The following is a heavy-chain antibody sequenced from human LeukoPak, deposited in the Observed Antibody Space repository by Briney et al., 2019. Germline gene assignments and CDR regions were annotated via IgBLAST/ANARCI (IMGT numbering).Heavy chain of an antibody. CDR1: GFTFSSYA. D-gene: IGHD3-10*01. Sequence: PGGSLRLSCAASGFTFSSYAMSWVRQAPGKGLEWVSAISGSGGSTYYADSVKGRVTISRDNSKSTLYLQMSSLRAEDTAVYYCAKAEGSGNQPFDYWGQGTLVTVSS. V-gene: IGHV3-23*01. CDR3: AKAEGSGNQPFDY. CDR2: ISGSGGST. J-gene: IGHJ4*02.